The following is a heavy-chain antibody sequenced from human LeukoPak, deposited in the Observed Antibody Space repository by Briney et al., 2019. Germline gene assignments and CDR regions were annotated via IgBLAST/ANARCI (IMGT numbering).Heavy chain of an antibody. CDR2: IRYDGSNK. Sequence: GSLRLSCAASGFTFSSYGMHWVRQAPGKGLEWVAFIRYDGSNKYYADSVKGRFTISRDNSKNTLYLQMNSLKTEDTAVYYCTRYSSSGLDYWGQGTLVTVSS. J-gene: IGHJ4*02. CDR1: GFTFSSYG. CDR3: TRYSSSGLDY. V-gene: IGHV3-30*02. D-gene: IGHD6-13*01.